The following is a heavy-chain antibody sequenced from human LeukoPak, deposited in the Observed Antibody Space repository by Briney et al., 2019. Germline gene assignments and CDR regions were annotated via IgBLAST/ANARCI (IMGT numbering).Heavy chain of an antibody. D-gene: IGHD3-3*01. Sequence: ASVTVSCKASGYSLIGYYMHWVRQAPGQGSEWMGVINPSGGSTSYAQNFQGRVTMTRDMSTSTVYMELSRLRSEDTAVYYCARANDFWSGHYYYYYMDVWGKGTTVTVSS. CDR2: INPSGGST. CDR3: ARANDFWSGHYYYYYMDV. V-gene: IGHV1-46*01. J-gene: IGHJ6*03. CDR1: GYSLIGYY.